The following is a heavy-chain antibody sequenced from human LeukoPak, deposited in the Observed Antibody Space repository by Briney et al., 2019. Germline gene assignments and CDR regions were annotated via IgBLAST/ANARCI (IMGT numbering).Heavy chain of an antibody. J-gene: IGHJ4*02. Sequence: QPGGSLRLSCAASGFTFSSYEMNWVRQALGKGLEWVSYIGTSGRAISYAGSVKGRFTISRDNAKNSLFLQMNSLRVEDSAVYYCARLDGIAGLDSWGQGTLVTVSS. CDR3: ARLDGIAGLDS. D-gene: IGHD6-13*01. V-gene: IGHV3-48*03. CDR1: GFTFSSYE. CDR2: IGTSGRAI.